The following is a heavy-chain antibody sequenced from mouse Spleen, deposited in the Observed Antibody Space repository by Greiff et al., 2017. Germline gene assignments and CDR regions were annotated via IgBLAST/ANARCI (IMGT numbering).Heavy chain of an antibody. CDR2: IDPSDSYT. Sequence: QVQLQQPGAELVKPGASVKMSCKASGYTFTSYWMNWVKQRPGQGLEWIGVIDPSDSYTSSNQKFKGKATLTVDTSSSTAYMQLSSLTSEDSAVYYCTRERDSSGDDSFDYWGQGTTLTVSS. J-gene: IGHJ2*01. CDR3: TRERDSSGDDSFDY. D-gene: IGHD3-2*01. CDR1: GYTFTSYW. V-gene: IGHV1S127*01.